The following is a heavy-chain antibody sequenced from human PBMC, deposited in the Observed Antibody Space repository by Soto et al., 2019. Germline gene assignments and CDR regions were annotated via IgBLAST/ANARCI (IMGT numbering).Heavy chain of an antibody. D-gene: IGHD5-12*01. CDR2: ISWDGGST. Sequence: LRLSCAASGFTFDDYTMHCVRQAPGKGLEWVSLISWDGGSTYYADSVKGRFTISRDNSKNSLYLQMNSLRTEDTALYYCAKGSGRDGYLVNYWGQGTLVTVSS. J-gene: IGHJ4*02. CDR1: GFTFDDYT. CDR3: AKGSGRDGYLVNY. V-gene: IGHV3-43*01.